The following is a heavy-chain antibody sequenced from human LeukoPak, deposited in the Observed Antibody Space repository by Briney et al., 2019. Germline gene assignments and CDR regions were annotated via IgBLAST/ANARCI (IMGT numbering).Heavy chain of an antibody. CDR1: GGSISSGSYY. J-gene: IGHJ4*02. CDR3: VRHISANTGYFDS. CDR2: IYYSGDS. Sequence: SETLSLTCTVSGGSISSGSYYWGWIRQTPGKGLEWIGSIYYSGDSYYNPSLKSRAAIFVDTSRDQFSLDLSYVTVADSALYYCVRHISANTGYFDSCGQGTLVTVSS. V-gene: IGHV4-39*01.